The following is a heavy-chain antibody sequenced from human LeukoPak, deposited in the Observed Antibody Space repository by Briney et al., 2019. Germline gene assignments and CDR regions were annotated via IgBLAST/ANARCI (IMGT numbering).Heavy chain of an antibody. D-gene: IGHD5-24*01. V-gene: IGHV3-74*01. J-gene: IGHJ4*02. CDR2: INSDGSST. Sequence: PGGSLRLSCAASRFSFNTYWMHWVRQAPGMGLVWVSRINSDGSSTSYADSVKGRFTISGDNAKNTLYLQMNNLRAEDTAVYYCVRGRYYFDYWGQGTLVTVSS. CDR1: RFSFNTYW. CDR3: VRGRYYFDY.